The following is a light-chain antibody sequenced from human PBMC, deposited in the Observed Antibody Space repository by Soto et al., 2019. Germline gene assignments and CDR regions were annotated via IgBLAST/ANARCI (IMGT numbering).Light chain of an antibody. CDR3: GAWDRGLKAGV. V-gene: IGLV1-51*02. CDR2: END. J-gene: IGLJ3*02. Sequence: QSVLTQPPSVSAAPGEKVTIPCSGTSSNFGRNYVSWYQQLPGSAPKLLIYENDRRPSGIPDRFSGSKSGTAATLDITGLQTGDEADYYCGAWDRGLKAGVFGGGTKLTVL. CDR1: SSNFGRNY.